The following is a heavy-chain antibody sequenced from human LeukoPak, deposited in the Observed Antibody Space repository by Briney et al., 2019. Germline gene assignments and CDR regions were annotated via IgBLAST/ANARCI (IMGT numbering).Heavy chain of an antibody. D-gene: IGHD6-6*01. V-gene: IGHV4-38-2*02. J-gene: IGHJ6*03. CDR1: GYSISSGYY. Sequence: SETLSLTCTVSGYSISSGYYWGWIRQPPGKGLEWIGSIYHSGSTYYNPSLKSRVTISVDTSKNQFSLKLSSVTAADTAVYYCARVDSLAARYYYYYYMDVWGKGTTVTVSS. CDR2: IYHSGST. CDR3: ARVDSLAARYYYYYYMDV.